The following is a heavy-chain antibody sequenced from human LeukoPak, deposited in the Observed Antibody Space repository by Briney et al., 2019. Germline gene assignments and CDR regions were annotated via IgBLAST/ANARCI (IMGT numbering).Heavy chain of an antibody. D-gene: IGHD4-17*01. CDR3: ARLAPMTTVTKIDY. CDR1: GGSFSGYY. Sequence: SETLSLTCAVYGGSFSGYYWSWIRQSPGKGLEWIGEINHSGSTNYNPSLKSRVTISVDTSKNQISLKVNSVTAADTAVYYCARLAPMTTVTKIDYWGQGILVAVSS. J-gene: IGHJ4*02. CDR2: INHSGST. V-gene: IGHV4-34*01.